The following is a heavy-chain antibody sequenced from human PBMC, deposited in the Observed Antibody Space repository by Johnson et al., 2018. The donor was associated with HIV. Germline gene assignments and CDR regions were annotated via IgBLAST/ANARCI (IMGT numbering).Heavy chain of an antibody. CDR2: INWNGGST. J-gene: IGHJ3*02. Sequence: VQLVESGGGVVRPGGSLRLSCAASGFTFDDYGMSWVRQAPGKGLEWVSGINWNGGSTGYADSVRCRFSISRDNAKNTLYLQMDSLRAEDTALYYCTKEIVRYSIDWDVFDMWGQGTMVTVSS. CDR3: TKEIVRYSIDWDVFDM. D-gene: IGHD6-19*01. CDR1: GFTFDDYG. V-gene: IGHV3-20*04.